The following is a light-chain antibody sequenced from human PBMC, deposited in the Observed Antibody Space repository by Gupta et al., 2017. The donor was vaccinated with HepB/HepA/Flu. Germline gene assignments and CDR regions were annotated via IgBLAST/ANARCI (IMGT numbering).Light chain of an antibody. Sequence: QSALTQPAPVPGSPGQSITISCTGTSSDVGSYNLVSWYQQHPSKAPKVMIYEVSKRPSGVSNRFSGSKSGNTASLTISGLQAEDEADYYCCSYAGSSTYVFGTGTKVTVL. J-gene: IGLJ1*01. V-gene: IGLV2-23*02. CDR3: CSYAGSSTYV. CDR2: EVS. CDR1: SSDVGSYNL.